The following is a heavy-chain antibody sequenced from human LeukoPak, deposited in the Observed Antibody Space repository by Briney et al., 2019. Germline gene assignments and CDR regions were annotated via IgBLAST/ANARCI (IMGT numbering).Heavy chain of an antibody. Sequence: GGSLRLSCAASGFTFSSYAMSWVRQAPGKGLEWVSAISGSGGSTYYADSVKGRFTISRDNSKNTLYLQMNSLRAEDTAVYYCAGPLAILWFGYGMDVWGQGTTVTVSS. D-gene: IGHD3-10*01. CDR1: GFTFSSYA. J-gene: IGHJ6*02. CDR2: ISGSGGST. V-gene: IGHV3-23*01. CDR3: AGPLAILWFGYGMDV.